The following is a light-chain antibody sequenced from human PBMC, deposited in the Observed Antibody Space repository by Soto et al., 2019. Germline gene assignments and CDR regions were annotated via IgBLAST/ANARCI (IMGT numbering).Light chain of an antibody. CDR1: QSISSD. CDR3: QQYNKWPRT. CDR2: GAS. Sequence: EIGMTQPPATLSVSPEQRSTLSCVASQSISSDVAWYQQKPGQAPRLLIYGASTTATGIPARFSGSGSGTEFTLTISSLQSEDFAVYNCQQYNKWPRTLGQGPKVDIK. J-gene: IGKJ1*01. V-gene: IGKV3-15*01.